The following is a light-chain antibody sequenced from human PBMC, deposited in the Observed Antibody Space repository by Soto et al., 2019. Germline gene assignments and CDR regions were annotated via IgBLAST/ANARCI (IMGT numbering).Light chain of an antibody. CDR3: QQYHRYST. V-gene: IGKV1-5*01. Sequence: DIQMTQSPSTLSASIGERVTITCRASQSISNWLAWYQQKPGKAPKLLIYDVSTLASGVPSRFSGSASGTEFTLTISNLESDDFASYYCQQYHRYSTFGQGTKVDIK. CDR2: DVS. J-gene: IGKJ1*01. CDR1: QSISNW.